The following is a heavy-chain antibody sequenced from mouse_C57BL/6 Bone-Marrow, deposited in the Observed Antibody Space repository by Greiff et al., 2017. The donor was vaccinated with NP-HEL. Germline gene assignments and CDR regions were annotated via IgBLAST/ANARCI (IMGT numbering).Heavy chain of an antibody. J-gene: IGHJ2*01. V-gene: IGHV14-1*01. CDR1: GFNIKDYY. D-gene: IGHD1-1*01. Sequence: VQLQQSGAELVRPGASVKLSCTASGFNIKDYYMHWVKQRPEQGLEWIGRIDPEDGDTEYAPKFQGKATMTADTSSNTAYLQLSSLTSEDTAVYYCTTHYYGSPYYCDYWGQGTTLTVSS. CDR2: IDPEDGDT. CDR3: TTHYYGSPYYCDY.